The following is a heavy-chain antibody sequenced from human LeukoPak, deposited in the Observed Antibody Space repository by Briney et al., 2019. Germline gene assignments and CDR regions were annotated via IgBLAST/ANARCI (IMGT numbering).Heavy chain of an antibody. CDR1: GSTFSDYY. CDR3: ARTARAFDY. D-gene: IGHD6-6*01. Sequence: PGGSLRLSCAASGSTFSDYYMNWIRQAPGKGLEWISYISGRGTTISYADSVKGRFTISRDNANHSLYLQMNSLRAEDTAVYYCARTARAFDYWGQGTLVTVSS. V-gene: IGHV3-11*01. J-gene: IGHJ4*02. CDR2: ISGRGTTI.